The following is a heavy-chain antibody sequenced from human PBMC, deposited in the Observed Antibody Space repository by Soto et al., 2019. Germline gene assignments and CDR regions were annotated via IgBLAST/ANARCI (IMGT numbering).Heavy chain of an antibody. CDR3: ARDERLDCSSTSCYAESYYYYYMDV. D-gene: IGHD2-2*01. V-gene: IGHV4-34*01. CDR2: INHSGST. CDR1: GGSFSGYY. J-gene: IGHJ6*03. Sequence: SDTLSLTCAVYGGSFSGYYWSWIRQPPGKGLEWIGEINHSGSTNYNPSLKSRVTISVDTSKNQFSLKLSSVTAEDTAVYYCARDERLDCSSTSCYAESYYYYYMDVWGKGTTVTVSS.